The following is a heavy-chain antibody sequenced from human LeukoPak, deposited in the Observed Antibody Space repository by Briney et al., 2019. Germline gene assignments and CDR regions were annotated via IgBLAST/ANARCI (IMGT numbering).Heavy chain of an antibody. CDR3: ASTTVTTKRFDY. D-gene: IGHD4-17*01. Sequence: SCKASGGTFSSYAMHWVRQAPGKGLEWVAVISYDGSNKYYADSVKGRFTISRDNSKNTLYLQMNSLRAEDTAVYYCASTTVTTKRFDYWGQGTLVTVSS. V-gene: IGHV3-30*04. CDR2: ISYDGSNK. J-gene: IGHJ4*02. CDR1: GGTFSSYA.